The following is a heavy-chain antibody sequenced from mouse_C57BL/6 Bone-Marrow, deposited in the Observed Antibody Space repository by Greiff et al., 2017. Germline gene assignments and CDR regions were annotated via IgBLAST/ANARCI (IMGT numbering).Heavy chain of an antibody. J-gene: IGHJ4*01. CDR3: ARNSKGGVYYAMDY. CDR2: IGPGSGST. V-gene: IGHV1-77*01. CDR1: GYTFTDYY. Sequence: VQLQQSGAELVKPGASVKISCKASGYTFTDYYINWVKQRPGQGLEWIGKIGPGSGSTYYNEKFKGKATLTADKSSSTAYIKLSSLTSEDAAVYFCARNSKGGVYYAMDYWGQGTSVTVSS. D-gene: IGHD2-5*01.